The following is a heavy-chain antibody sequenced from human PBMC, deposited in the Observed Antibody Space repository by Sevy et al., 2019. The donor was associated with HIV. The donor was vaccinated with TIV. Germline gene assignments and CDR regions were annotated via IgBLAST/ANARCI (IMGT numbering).Heavy chain of an antibody. J-gene: IGHJ4*02. D-gene: IGHD3-22*01. CDR3: ARDYDSSGYCDY. CDR1: GYTFTDYY. Sequence: ASVKVSCKASGYTFTDYYMHWVRQAPGQGLEWMGWINPNSGDTNYAQKFQGRVTMTRDTSISTAYMELGRLRSDDTAVYYCARDYDSSGYCDYWGQGTLVTVSS. V-gene: IGHV1-2*02. CDR2: INPNSGDT.